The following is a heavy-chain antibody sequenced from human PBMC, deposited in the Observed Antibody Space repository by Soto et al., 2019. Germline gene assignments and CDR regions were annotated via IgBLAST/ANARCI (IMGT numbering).Heavy chain of an antibody. Sequence: GGSLGLSCAVSGITVSSYYMSWVRQAAGKGLEWVSVIYAGTITYYADSVKGRFTIYRDNSKNTLNLEMNSLRVEDTAVYYCARIHYDNRGTISDYWGQGPLVTVSS. CDR1: GITVSSYY. V-gene: IGHV3-53*01. CDR3: ARIHYDNRGTISDY. CDR2: IYAGTIT. D-gene: IGHD3-22*01. J-gene: IGHJ4*02.